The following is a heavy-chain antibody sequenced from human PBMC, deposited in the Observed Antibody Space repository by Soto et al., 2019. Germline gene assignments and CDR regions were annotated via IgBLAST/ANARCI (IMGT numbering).Heavy chain of an antibody. CDR1: GGSISSGGYY. CDR3: ASSPAATYYYYGMDV. J-gene: IGHJ6*02. Sequence: QVQLQESGPGLVKPSQTLSLTCTVSGGSISSGGYYWSWIRQHPGKGLEWIGNIYYSGSTYYNPSLKSRVTISVDTSKNQFSLKLRSVTAADTAVYYCASSPAATYYYYGMDVWGRGTTVTVSS. V-gene: IGHV4-31*03. D-gene: IGHD6-13*01. CDR2: IYYSGST.